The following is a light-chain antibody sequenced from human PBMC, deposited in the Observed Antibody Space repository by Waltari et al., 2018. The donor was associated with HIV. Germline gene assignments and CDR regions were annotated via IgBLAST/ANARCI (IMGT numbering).Light chain of an antibody. Sequence: DIVLTQSPLYLPVTPGESASISCRASQSLLHSNGNNYLDWYVQKPGQSPQLLIYLASHRASGVPERFSGSASGAKFTMKISRVEAADVGTYYCLQSLHTPRFSFGPGTKVDI. CDR3: LQSLHTPRFS. V-gene: IGKV2-28*01. CDR1: QSLLHSNGNNY. CDR2: LAS. J-gene: IGKJ3*01.